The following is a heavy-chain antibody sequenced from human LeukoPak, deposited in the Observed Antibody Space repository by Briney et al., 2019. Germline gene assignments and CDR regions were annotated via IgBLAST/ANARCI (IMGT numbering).Heavy chain of an antibody. CDR3: ARMRGYSDGFEN. Sequence: GGSLRLSCAASGFTFSSYEMNWVRQAPGRGLVWVSRLNNDGTDATYADSVRGRFTVSRDNAKNTLYLQMDSLRAEDTAVYYCARMRGYSDGFENWGQGTLVTVSS. V-gene: IGHV3-74*03. CDR2: LNNDGTDA. CDR1: GFTFSSYE. J-gene: IGHJ4*02. D-gene: IGHD3-22*01.